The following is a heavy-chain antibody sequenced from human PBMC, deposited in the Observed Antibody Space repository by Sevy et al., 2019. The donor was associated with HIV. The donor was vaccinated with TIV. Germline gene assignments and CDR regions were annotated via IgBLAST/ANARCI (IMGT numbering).Heavy chain of an antibody. D-gene: IGHD3-10*01. CDR3: PKRSSGCIWYFDL. J-gene: IGHJ2*01. V-gene: IGHV5-51*01. CDR2: IYPGDSDT. CDR1: GYSFTNYW. Sequence: GESLKISCKGSGYSFTNYWIAWVRQMPGKGLEWMGIIYPGDSDTRYNPSFQGQVTISADKSINTAYLQWSSLKASDTAMYYCPKRSSGCIWYFDLGGRGTLVTVSS.